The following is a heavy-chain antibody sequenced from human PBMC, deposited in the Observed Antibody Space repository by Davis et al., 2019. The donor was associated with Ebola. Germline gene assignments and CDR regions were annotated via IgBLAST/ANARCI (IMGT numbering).Heavy chain of an antibody. Sequence: SETLSLTCTVSGYSISSGYYWSWIRQHPGKGLEWIGYIYYSGSTYYNPSLKSRVTISVDTSKNQFSLKLSSVTAADTAVYYCAREVRIAKYYYYGMDVWGQGTTVTVSS. CDR2: IYYSGST. CDR3: AREVRIAKYYYYGMDV. V-gene: IGHV4-31*03. CDR1: GYSISSGYY. J-gene: IGHJ6*02. D-gene: IGHD6-13*01.